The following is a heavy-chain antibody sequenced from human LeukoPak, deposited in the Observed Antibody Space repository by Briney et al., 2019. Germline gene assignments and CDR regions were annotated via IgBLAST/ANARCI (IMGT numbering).Heavy chain of an antibody. CDR3: ARPMNGVLTN. CDR1: GYSFTSYW. V-gene: IGHV5-51*01. CDR2: IYPGDSDT. Sequence: GESLKISCKGSGYSFTSYWIGWVRQMPGKGLEWMGIIYPGDSDTRYTPSFQGQVTFSADKSISTAYLQWGSLKASDTAIYYCARPMNGVLTNWGQGTLVTVSS. J-gene: IGHJ4*02. D-gene: IGHD3-22*01.